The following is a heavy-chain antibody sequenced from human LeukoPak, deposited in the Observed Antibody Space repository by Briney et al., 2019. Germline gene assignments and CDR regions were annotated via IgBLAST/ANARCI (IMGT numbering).Heavy chain of an antibody. CDR2: INHSGST. CDR3: ARGPFQGYYGSGSYESKNYYYGMDV. CDR1: GGSFSGYY. V-gene: IGHV4-34*01. Sequence: SETLSLTCAVYGGSFSGYYWSWIRQPPGKGLEWIGEINHSGSTNYNPSLKSRVTISVDTSKNQFSLKLSSVTAADTAVYYCARGPFQGYYGSGSYESKNYYYGMDVWGQGTTVTVSS. D-gene: IGHD3-10*01. J-gene: IGHJ6*02.